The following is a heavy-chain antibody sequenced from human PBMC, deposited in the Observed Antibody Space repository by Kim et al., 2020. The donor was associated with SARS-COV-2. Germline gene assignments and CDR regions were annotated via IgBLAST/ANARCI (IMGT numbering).Heavy chain of an antibody. CDR2: INSDGSST. CDR1: GFTFSSYW. V-gene: IGHV3-74*01. D-gene: IGHD3-10*01. Sequence: GGSLRLSCAASGFTFSSYWMHWVRQAPGKGLVWVSRINSDGSSTSYADSVKVRFTISRDNAKNTLYLQMNSLRAEDTAVYYCARVGEYYGSGKINWFDPWGQGTLVTVSS. CDR3: ARVGEYYGSGKINWFDP. J-gene: IGHJ5*02.